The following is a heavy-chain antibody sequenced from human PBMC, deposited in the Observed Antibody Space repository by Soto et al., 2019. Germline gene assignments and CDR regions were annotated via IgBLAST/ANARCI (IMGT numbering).Heavy chain of an antibody. V-gene: IGHV4-59*01. CDR1: GGSISSYY. J-gene: IGHJ6*02. CDR2: IYYSGST. D-gene: IGHD3-10*01. CDR3: ARGRGSGSSFYYYGMDV. Sequence: SETLSLTCTVSGGSISSYYWSWIRQPPGKGLEWIGYIYYSGSTNYNPSLKSRVTISVDTSKNQFSLKLSSVTAADTAVYCCARGRGSGSSFYYYGMDVWGQGTTVTVSS.